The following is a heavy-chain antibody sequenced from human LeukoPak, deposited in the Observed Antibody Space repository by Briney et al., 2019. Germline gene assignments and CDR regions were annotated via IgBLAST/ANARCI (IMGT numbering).Heavy chain of an antibody. CDR3: ARFIASPGPDAFDI. D-gene: IGHD6-13*01. CDR2: IKQGGIET. CDR1: GFNSGNYW. V-gene: IGHV3-7*01. Sequence: PGGFLRLSCAASGFNSGNYWMSWVRQAPGQRLEWLANIKQGGIETYYLDSVKGRFTISRDSARNSVYLQMNSLRADETAVYFCARFIASPGPDAFDIWGQGTLVTVSS. J-gene: IGHJ3*02.